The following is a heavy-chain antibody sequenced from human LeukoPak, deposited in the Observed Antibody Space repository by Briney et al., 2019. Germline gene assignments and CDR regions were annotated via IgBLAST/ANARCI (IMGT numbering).Heavy chain of an antibody. CDR1: GFTFSSYA. D-gene: IGHD3-22*01. Sequence: GSLRLSCAASGFTFSSYAMHWVRQAPGKGLEWVAVISYDGSNKYYADSVKGRFTISRDNSKNTLYLQMNSLRAEDTAVYYCARAYYDSSGYYYWPAYWGQGTLVTVSS. V-gene: IGHV3-30-3*01. J-gene: IGHJ4*02. CDR3: ARAYYDSSGYYYWPAY. CDR2: ISYDGSNK.